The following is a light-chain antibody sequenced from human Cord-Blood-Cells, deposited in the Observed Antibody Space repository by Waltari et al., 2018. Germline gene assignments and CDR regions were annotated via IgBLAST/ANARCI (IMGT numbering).Light chain of an antibody. CDR1: ALPKQY. CDR3: QSADSSGTYV. CDR2: KDS. V-gene: IGLV3-25*03. J-gene: IGLJ1*01. Sequence: SYELTQPPSVSVSPGQTARITCPGDALPKQYAYWYQQQPGQAPVLVIYKDSERPSGIPERFSGSSSGTTVTLTISGVQAEDEADYYCQSADSSGTYVFGTGTKVTVL.